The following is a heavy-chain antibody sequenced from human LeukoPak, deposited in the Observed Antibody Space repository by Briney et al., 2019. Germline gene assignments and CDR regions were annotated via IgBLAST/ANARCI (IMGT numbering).Heavy chain of an antibody. CDR2: INNGDTT. V-gene: IGHV3-66*01. J-gene: IGHJ4*02. CDR3: VRGSSDWIGVDY. Sequence: PGGSLRLSCAASGFTDNTNHMSWVRQAPGKGLEWVSIINNGDTTYYADSVKGRFTISRDDSKNTLYLQVNSLRVEDTAVYFCVRGSSDWIGVDYWGQGALVTVSS. CDR1: GFTDNTNH. D-gene: IGHD6-19*01.